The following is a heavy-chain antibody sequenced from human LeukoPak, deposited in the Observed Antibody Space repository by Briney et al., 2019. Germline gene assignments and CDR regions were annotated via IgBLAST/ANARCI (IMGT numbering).Heavy chain of an antibody. CDR2: IYYSGSTF. CDR1: GSSISDNYY. Sequence: SSETLSLTCAVSGSSISDNYYWGWIRQPPGEGLEWIGSIYYSGSTFYNNLSLNSRVTISVDTSKNQFSLNLRSVTAADTAVYYCARHRGGAIAVVLAADHWLDSWGQGTLVTVSS. J-gene: IGHJ5*01. CDR3: ARHRGGAIAVVLAADHWLDS. V-gene: IGHV4-38-2*01. D-gene: IGHD2-15*01.